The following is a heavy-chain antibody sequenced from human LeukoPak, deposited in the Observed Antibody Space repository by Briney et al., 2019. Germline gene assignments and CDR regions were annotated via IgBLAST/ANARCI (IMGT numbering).Heavy chain of an antibody. CDR1: GFTFSSYG. CDR3: AKVGYSYGTTYFFDY. CDR2: ISGSGGST. V-gene: IGHV3-23*01. Sequence: GGSLRLSCAASGFTFSSYGMHWVRQAPGKGLEWVSAISGSGGSTYYADSVKGRFTISRDNSKNTLYLQMNSLRAEDTAVYYCAKVGYSYGTTYFFDYWGQGTLVTVSS. J-gene: IGHJ4*02. D-gene: IGHD5-18*01.